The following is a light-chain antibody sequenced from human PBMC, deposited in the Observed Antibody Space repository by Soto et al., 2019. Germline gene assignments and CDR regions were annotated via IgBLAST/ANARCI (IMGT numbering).Light chain of an antibody. CDR1: QSVRSN. CDR2: AAS. Sequence: DIQMTQSPSSLSASVGDRVTITCRASQSVRSNLTWYQQKPGKAPRLLIYAASSLQSGIPARFSASGSGTEFTLTISSLQSEDFAVYYCQQYNNWPLSFGQGTKVDIK. V-gene: IGKV1-39*01. CDR3: QQYNNWPLS. J-gene: IGKJ1*01.